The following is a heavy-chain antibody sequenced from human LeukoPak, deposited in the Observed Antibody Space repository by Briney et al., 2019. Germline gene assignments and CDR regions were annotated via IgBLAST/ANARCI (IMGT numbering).Heavy chain of an antibody. CDR3: ARFSEYYHSSVHYLDY. CDR2: INHSGST. D-gene: IGHD3-22*01. Sequence: SETLSLTCAVYGGSFSGYYWSWIRQPPGKGLEWIGEINHSGSTNYNPSLKSRVTISVDTSRNQFFLRLSSVTAADTAVYYCARFSEYYHSSVHYLDYWGQGTLVSVSS. J-gene: IGHJ4*02. CDR1: GGSFSGYY. V-gene: IGHV4-34*01.